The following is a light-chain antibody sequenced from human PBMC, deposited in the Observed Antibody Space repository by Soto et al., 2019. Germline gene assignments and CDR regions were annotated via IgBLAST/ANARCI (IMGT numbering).Light chain of an antibody. Sequence: EIVMTQSPATLSLSPGERATLSCRASQSVRTYLAWYQQKPGQAPRLLLFAASQRATGTPARFSGSGSGTDFTLTISNLEPEDFAVYYCQQRSAWPLTFGGGTEVEIK. J-gene: IGKJ4*01. CDR3: QQRSAWPLT. CDR1: QSVRTY. CDR2: AAS. V-gene: IGKV3-11*01.